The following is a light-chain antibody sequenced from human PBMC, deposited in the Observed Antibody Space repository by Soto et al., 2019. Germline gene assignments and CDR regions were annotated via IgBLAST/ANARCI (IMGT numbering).Light chain of an antibody. CDR3: QQYGSSPLT. Sequence: EIVLTQSPATLSLSPGERATHSCRASQSVSSSLAWYQQKPGQAPRLLIYDASNRATGIPIRFSGSGSGTDFTLTISRLEPEDFAVYYCQQYGSSPLTFGQGTRLEIK. CDR2: DAS. CDR1: QSVSSS. J-gene: IGKJ5*01. V-gene: IGKV3-20*01.